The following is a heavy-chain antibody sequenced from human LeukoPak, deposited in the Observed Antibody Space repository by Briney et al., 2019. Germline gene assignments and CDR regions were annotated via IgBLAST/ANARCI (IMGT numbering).Heavy chain of an antibody. CDR2: IGPHSTFT. CDR3: VREGEGPLSKDFDY. Sequence: ASVKVSCKSSGFTFTGHYIHWVRQGPGQGLEWMGYIGPHSTFTSSPREFQGRVTMTRDTSMTTAYMELTRLTSDDTAVYYCVREGEGPLSKDFDYWGQGTLVTVSS. J-gene: IGHJ4*02. CDR1: GFTFTGHY. D-gene: IGHD2/OR15-2a*01. V-gene: IGHV1-2*02.